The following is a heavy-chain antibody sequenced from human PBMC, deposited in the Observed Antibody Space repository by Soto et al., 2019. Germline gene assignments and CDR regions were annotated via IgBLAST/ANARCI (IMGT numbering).Heavy chain of an antibody. Sequence: QLQLQESGSGLVKPSHTLSLTCTVSGGSISDAAYSWSWIRQPPGKGLEWIGYIYPSGMPFYNPSLRSRVTISIDRSNDHFSLNLRSVTAADTALYYCARERGGYGLFDSWGQGILVTVSS. CDR1: GGSISDAAYS. CDR3: ARERGGYGLFDS. D-gene: IGHD5-18*01. V-gene: IGHV4-30-2*01. CDR2: IYPSGMP. J-gene: IGHJ4*02.